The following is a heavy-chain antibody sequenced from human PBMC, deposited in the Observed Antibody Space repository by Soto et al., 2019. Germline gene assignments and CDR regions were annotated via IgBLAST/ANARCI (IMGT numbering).Heavy chain of an antibody. CDR3: ARHLGSGFHTTHYYGLDV. V-gene: IGHV5-51*01. D-gene: IGHD3-3*01. CDR2: IFPLDSDI. J-gene: IGHJ6*02. CDR1: GYTFNNYS. Sequence: GESLKISCQASGYTFNNYSIALVRQMTGKGLEWMGIIFPLDSDIRYGPSFQGLVTISADKSTSTAYLQWSSLKASDTAIYYCARHLGSGFHTTHYYGLDVWGQGTTVTVSS.